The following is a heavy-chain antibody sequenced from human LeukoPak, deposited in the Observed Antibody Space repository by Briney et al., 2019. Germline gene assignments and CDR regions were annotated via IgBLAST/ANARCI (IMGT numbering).Heavy chain of an antibody. CDR1: GXSFTSYW. CDR2: IDPSDSYT. CDR3: ARQRVAAAGSWFDP. V-gene: IGHV5-10-1*01. D-gene: IGHD6-13*01. J-gene: IGHJ5*02. Sequence: GESLKISFKGSGXSFTSYWISWVRQMPGKDLEWMGRIDPSDSYTNYSPSFQGHVTISADKSISTAYLQWSSLKASDTAMYYCARQRVAAAGSWFDPWGQGTLVTVSS.